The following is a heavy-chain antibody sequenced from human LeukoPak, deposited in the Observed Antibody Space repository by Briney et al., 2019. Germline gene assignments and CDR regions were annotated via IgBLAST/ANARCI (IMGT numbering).Heavy chain of an antibody. J-gene: IGHJ4*02. CDR3: YIPYYDTSAYKGY. CDR1: GFTFSSYA. CDR2: ISGSGGST. D-gene: IGHD3-22*01. Sequence: GGSLRLSCAASGFTFSSYAMTWVRQAPGKGLECGSAISGSGGSTYYADSVKGRFTISRDNSKNTLYLQMNSLRAENTAVYYCYIPYYDTSAYKGYWGQGTLVTVSS. V-gene: IGHV3-23*01.